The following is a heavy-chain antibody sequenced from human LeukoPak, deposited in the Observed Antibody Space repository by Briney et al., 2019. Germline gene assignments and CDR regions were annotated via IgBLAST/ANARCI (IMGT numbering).Heavy chain of an antibody. CDR2: IYSGGSP. V-gene: IGHV3-66*02. D-gene: IGHD5-18*01. Sequence: GGSLRLSCAASGFTVSSNYMSWVRQAPGKGLEWVSVIYSGGSPYYADSVKGRFTISRDNSKNTLYLQMNSLRAEDTAVYYCARGRGYSYGYGVYYYYYMDVWGKGTTVTVSS. CDR1: GFTVSSNY. J-gene: IGHJ6*03. CDR3: ARGRGYSYGYGVYYYYYMDV.